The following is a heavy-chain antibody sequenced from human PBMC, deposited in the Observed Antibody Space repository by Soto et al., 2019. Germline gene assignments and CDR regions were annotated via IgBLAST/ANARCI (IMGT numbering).Heavy chain of an antibody. CDR2: IYYSGNT. V-gene: IGHV4-61*08. Sequence: PSETLSLTCTVSGHSVTRGDYYWSWIRQPPGKGLEWIGYIYYSGNTNYSPSLKSRVAISLDTSHNQFSLKLSSVTAADTPVNLCARIPVHTYMTYWFNPCGQRTLVTVCS. CDR3: ARIPVHTYMTYWFNP. J-gene: IGHJ5*01. D-gene: IGHD1-1*01. CDR1: GHSVTRGDYY.